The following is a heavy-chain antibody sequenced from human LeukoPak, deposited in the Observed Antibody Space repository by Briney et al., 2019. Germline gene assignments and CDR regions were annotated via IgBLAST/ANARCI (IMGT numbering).Heavy chain of an antibody. CDR3: ARSRDHFQH. CDR1: GFTFSSYW. V-gene: IGHV3-7*01. Sequence: GGSLRLSCAASGFTFSSYWISWVRQAPGKGLEWVANRHQDGIEKYYVDSVRDRFTISRDNAKNSLYLQMNSLRAEDTAVYYCARSRDHFQHWGQGTLVTVSS. J-gene: IGHJ1*01. CDR2: RHQDGIEK.